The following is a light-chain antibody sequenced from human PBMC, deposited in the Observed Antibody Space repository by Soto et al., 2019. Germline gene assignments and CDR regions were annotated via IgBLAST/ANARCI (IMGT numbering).Light chain of an antibody. CDR3: QQYNSYWT. J-gene: IGKJ1*01. CDR1: QGISNF. V-gene: IGKV1-9*01. CDR2: AAS. Sequence: IQLTQSASSLSASLGDRVTITCRASQGISNFLAWYKQKPGKAPKLLIYAASTLQSGVPSRFSGSASGTEFTLTISSLQPDDFATYYCQQYNSYWTFGQGTKVDIK.